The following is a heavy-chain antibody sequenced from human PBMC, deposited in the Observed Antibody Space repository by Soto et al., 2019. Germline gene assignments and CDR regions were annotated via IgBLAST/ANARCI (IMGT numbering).Heavy chain of an antibody. CDR2: ISGSGVDT. CDR1: GFTFSSYG. CDR3: AIGGAYCYGDCTRAH. Sequence: EVQVVQSGGGSVQPGGSLRLSCEASGFTFSSYGMTWVRQAPGKGLEWVAGISGSGVDTKYADSVKGRFIIARDKSMNKMYLQMNNLRVEDTAVYFCAIGGAYCYGDCTRAHWGQGTLVTVSS. D-gene: IGHD2-21*02. V-gene: IGHV3-23*04. J-gene: IGHJ4*02.